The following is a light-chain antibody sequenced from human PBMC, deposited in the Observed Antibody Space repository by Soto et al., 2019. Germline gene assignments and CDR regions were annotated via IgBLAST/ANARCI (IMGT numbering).Light chain of an antibody. CDR3: QQRSQRPKVT. J-gene: IGKJ3*01. CDR2: DAS. V-gene: IGKV3-11*01. CDR1: QTISKY. Sequence: EIVLTQSPVTLSLSPGERATLSCRASQTISKYLAWYQQKPGQPPRLLIYDASNRATGIPARFSGSGSGTDFALTISSLEPEDFAVYYCQQRSQRPKVTFGPGTKIHIK.